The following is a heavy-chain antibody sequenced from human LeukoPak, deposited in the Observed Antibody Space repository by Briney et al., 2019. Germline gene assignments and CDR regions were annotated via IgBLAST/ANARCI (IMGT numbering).Heavy chain of an antibody. Sequence: GGSLRLSCAASGFTFSDYYMSWIRQAPGKGLEWVSYISSSGSTIYYADSVKGRFTISRDNAKNSLYLQMNSLRAEDTAVYYCARGPDTAMVPERLYYMDVWGKGTTVTVSS. J-gene: IGHJ6*03. CDR1: GFTFSDYY. V-gene: IGHV3-11*04. D-gene: IGHD5-18*01. CDR2: ISSSGSTI. CDR3: ARGPDTAMVPERLYYMDV.